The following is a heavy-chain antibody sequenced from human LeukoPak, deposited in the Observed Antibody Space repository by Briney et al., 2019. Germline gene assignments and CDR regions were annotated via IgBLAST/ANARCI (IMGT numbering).Heavy chain of an antibody. V-gene: IGHV3-21*01. CDR1: GFTFSSYA. J-gene: IGHJ3*02. CDR3: AREPPNDFSFDAFDI. D-gene: IGHD3-3*01. CDR2: ISSSSSYI. Sequence: PGGSLRLSCAASGFTFSSYAMSWVRQAPGKGLEWVSSISSSSSYIYYADSVKGRFTISRDNAKNSLYLQMNSLRAEDTAVYYCAREPPNDFSFDAFDIWGQGTMVTVSS.